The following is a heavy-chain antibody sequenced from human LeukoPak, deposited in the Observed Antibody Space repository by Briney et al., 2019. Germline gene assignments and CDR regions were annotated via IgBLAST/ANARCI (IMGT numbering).Heavy chain of an antibody. CDR1: GYTFTSYY. V-gene: IGHV1-46*01. Sequence: ASVKVSCKASGYTFTSYYIHWVGQAPGQGLEWMGVINPGSGATNYAQTFQGRVTMTRDTSTSTVYVELSSLRAEDTAVYYCARGTTMLAAEYWGQGTLVTVSS. CDR2: INPGSGAT. CDR3: ARGTTMLAAEY. D-gene: IGHD3-10*01. J-gene: IGHJ4*02.